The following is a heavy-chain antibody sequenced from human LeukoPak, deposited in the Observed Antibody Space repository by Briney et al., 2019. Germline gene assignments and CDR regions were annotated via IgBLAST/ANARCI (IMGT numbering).Heavy chain of an antibody. D-gene: IGHD2-21*02. CDR2: IRSTTSFI. J-gene: IGHJ4*02. CDR3: ARDAAYCGGDRYHDY. Sequence: GGSLRLSCAASGFTFSSYSMQWVRQAPGKGLEWVSSIRSTTSFIYYADSVKGRFPISRDNAKNSLSLQMNSLRANDTALYYCARDAAYCGGDRYHDYWGQGTLVTVSS. CDR1: GFTFSSYS. V-gene: IGHV3-21*01.